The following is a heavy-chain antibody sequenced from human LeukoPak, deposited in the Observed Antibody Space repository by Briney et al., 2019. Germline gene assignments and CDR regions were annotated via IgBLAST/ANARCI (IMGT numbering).Heavy chain of an antibody. Sequence: SETLSLTCTVSGGSISSYYWSWIRQPPGKGLEWIGYIYYSGGTNYNPSLKSRVTISVDTSKNQFSLKLSSVTAADTAVYYCARVLGRPPVVATIDYWGQGTLVTVPS. V-gene: IGHV4-59*01. D-gene: IGHD5-12*01. CDR3: ARVLGRPPVVATIDY. CDR2: IYYSGGT. CDR1: GGSISSYY. J-gene: IGHJ4*02.